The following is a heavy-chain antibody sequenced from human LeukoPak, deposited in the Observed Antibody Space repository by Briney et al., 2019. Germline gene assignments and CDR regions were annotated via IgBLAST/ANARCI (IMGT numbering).Heavy chain of an antibody. CDR1: GGSFSGYY. CDR2: INHSGST. CDR3: ARGHWYFDL. V-gene: IGHV4-34*01. J-gene: IGHJ2*01. Sequence: PSETLSLTCAVYGGSFSGYYWSWIRQPPGKGLEWIGEINHSGSTNYNPSLKSRVAISVDTSKNQFSLKLSSVTAADTAVYYCARGHWYFDLWGRGTLVTVSS.